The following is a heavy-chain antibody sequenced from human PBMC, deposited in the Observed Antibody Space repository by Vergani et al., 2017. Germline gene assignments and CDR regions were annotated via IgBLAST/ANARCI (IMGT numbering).Heavy chain of an antibody. CDR2: ISSSSSYI. V-gene: IGHV3-21*01. D-gene: IGHD3-22*01. CDR3: ARDLFYYDSSGYYSGFFDY. CDR1: GITFWKFG. Sequence: EVDLVESGGGLAQPGGSLRLSCEASGITFWKFGMNWVRQAPGKGLEWVSSISSSSSYIYYADSVKGRFTISRDNAKNSLYLQMNSLRAEDTAVYYCARDLFYYDSSGYYSGFFDYWGQGTLVTVSS. J-gene: IGHJ4*02.